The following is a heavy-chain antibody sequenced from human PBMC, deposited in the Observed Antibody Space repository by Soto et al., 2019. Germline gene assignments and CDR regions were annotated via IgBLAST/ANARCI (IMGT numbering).Heavy chain of an antibody. Sequence: QVQLQESGPGLVKPSETLSLTCTVSGGSISSYYWSWIRQPPGKGLEWIGYIYYSGSTHYIPSLKSRVTTSVDTSKNQFSLKLSSVTAADTAVYYCERGYGDYVFDYWGQGTLVTVSA. D-gene: IGHD4-17*01. CDR1: GGSISSYY. CDR3: ERGYGDYVFDY. V-gene: IGHV4-59*01. J-gene: IGHJ4*02. CDR2: IYYSGST.